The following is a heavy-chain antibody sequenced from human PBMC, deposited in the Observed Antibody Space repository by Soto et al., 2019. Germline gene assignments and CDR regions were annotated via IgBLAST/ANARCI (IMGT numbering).Heavy chain of an antibody. CDR3: ARPDGYSGYSLDC. Sequence: SETLSLTCAVYGVSFIGYYWTWTLQPPGKGLEWIGEINHSGSTNYNPSLKSRVTISVDTSKNQFSLKLSSVTAADTAVYYWARPDGYSGYSLDCWDQGALVTVAS. V-gene: IGHV4-34*01. D-gene: IGHD5-12*01. CDR2: INHSGST. J-gene: IGHJ4*02. CDR1: GVSFIGYY.